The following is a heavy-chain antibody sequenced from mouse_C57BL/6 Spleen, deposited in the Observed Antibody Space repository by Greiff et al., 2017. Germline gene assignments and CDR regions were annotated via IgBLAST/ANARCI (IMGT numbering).Heavy chain of an antibody. Sequence: VQLQQSGPELVKPGASVKISCKASGYSFTSYYIHWVKQRPGQGLEWIGWIYPGGGNTKYNEKFKGKATLTADTSSSTAYMQLSILTSEDSAVYYCASPVQSYYYAMDYWGQGTSVTVSA. V-gene: IGHV1-66*01. J-gene: IGHJ4*01. CDR2: IYPGGGNT. CDR3: ASPVQSYYYAMDY. CDR1: GYSFTSYY.